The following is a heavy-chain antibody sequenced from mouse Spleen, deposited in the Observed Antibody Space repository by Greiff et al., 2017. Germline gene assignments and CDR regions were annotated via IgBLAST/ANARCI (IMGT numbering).Heavy chain of an antibody. CDR2: ISSGGGNT. CDR1: GFTFSSYA. J-gene: IGHJ1*01. D-gene: IGHD2-10*02. V-gene: IGHV5-9*04. Sequence: DVKLVESGGGLVKLGGSLKLSCAASGFTFSSYAMSWVRQTPEKRLEWVATISSGGGNTYYPDSVKGRFTISRDNAKNTLYLQMSSLKSEDTAMYYCARQAYGNSYWYFDVWGAGTTVTVSS. CDR3: ARQAYGNSYWYFDV.